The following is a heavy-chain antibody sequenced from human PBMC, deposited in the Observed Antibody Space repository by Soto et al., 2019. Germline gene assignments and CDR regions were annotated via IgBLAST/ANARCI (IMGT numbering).Heavy chain of an antibody. CDR3: ASGKTRTARPSLRYYYYGLDV. Sequence: TLSLTCTIYGGSFSGYYWTWIRQPPGKGLEWIGEINHSGTTNYSPSLKRRVSISVDTSKDKFSLNLSSVTAADTAVYYCASGKTRTARPSLRYYYYGLDVWGQGTTVTVSS. CDR1: GGSFSGYY. D-gene: IGHD6-6*01. V-gene: IGHV4-34*01. CDR2: INHSGTT. J-gene: IGHJ6*02.